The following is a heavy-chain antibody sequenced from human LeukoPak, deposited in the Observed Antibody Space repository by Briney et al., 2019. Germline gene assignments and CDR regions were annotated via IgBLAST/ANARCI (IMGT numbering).Heavy chain of an antibody. CDR3: AKALTVTDAFDI. CDR1: GFTFSSYG. V-gene: IGHV3-30*18. Sequence: GRSLRLSCVASGFTFSSYGMHWVRQAPGKGPEWVAVISYDGTNKYYADSVKGRFTISRDNTKNTLYLQMNSLRAEDTAVYYCAKALTVTDAFDIWGQGTVVTVSS. D-gene: IGHD4-17*01. CDR2: ISYDGTNK. J-gene: IGHJ3*02.